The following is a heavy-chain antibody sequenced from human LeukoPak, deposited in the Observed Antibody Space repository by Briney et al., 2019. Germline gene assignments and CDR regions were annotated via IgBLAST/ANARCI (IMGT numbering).Heavy chain of an antibody. J-gene: IGHJ4*02. CDR3: TRGGQWGTDY. CDR1: GYTCTGYY. Sequence: ASVKVSCKASGYTCTGYYIHWVRQAPGQGLEWMGGINPNRGDTNYAQRFQGRVTMTRDTSIRTAYMEMTRLTSDDTAMYYCTRGGQWGTDYWGRGTLVTVSS. CDR2: INPNRGDT. D-gene: IGHD6-19*01. V-gene: IGHV1-2*02.